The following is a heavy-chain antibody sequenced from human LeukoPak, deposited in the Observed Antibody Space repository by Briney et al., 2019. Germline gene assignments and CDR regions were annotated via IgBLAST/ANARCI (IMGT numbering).Heavy chain of an antibody. CDR3: ARDRDYYDSSGYYDHAAFDI. J-gene: IGHJ3*02. Sequence: SETLSLTCTVSGGSISSYYWSWIRQPAGKGLEWIGRIYTSGSTNYNPSLKSQVTMSVDTSKNQFSLKLSSVTAADTAVYYCARDRDYYDSSGYYDHAAFDIWGQGTMVTVSS. D-gene: IGHD3-22*01. CDR1: GGSISSYY. CDR2: IYTSGST. V-gene: IGHV4-4*07.